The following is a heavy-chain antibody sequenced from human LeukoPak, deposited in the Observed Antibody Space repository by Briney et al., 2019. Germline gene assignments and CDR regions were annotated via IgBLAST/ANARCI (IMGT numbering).Heavy chain of an antibody. J-gene: IGHJ4*02. CDR3: ARAQFYDFWSGYPRHYYFDY. CDR2: IYYSGST. D-gene: IGHD3-3*01. Sequence: SETLSLTCSVSGGSISSYYWSWIRQPPGKGLEWIGYIYYSGSTNYNPSLKSRVTISVDTSKNQFSLKLSSVTAADTAVYYCARAQFYDFWSGYPRHYYFDYWGQGTLVTVSS. CDR1: GGSISSYY. V-gene: IGHV4-59*01.